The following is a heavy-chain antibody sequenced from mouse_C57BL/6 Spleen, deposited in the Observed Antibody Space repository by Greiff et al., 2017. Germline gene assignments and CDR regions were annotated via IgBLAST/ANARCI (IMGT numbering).Heavy chain of an antibody. Sequence: VQGVESGAELVRPGASVKLSCKASGYTFTDYYINWVKQRPGQGLEWIARIYPGSGNTDYNEKFKGKATLTAEKSSSTAYMQLSSLTSEDSAVYFCARSTVVAEDYAMDYWGQGTSVTVSS. CDR3: ARSTVVAEDYAMDY. J-gene: IGHJ4*01. D-gene: IGHD1-1*01. CDR1: GYTFTDYY. CDR2: IYPGSGNT. V-gene: IGHV1-76*01.